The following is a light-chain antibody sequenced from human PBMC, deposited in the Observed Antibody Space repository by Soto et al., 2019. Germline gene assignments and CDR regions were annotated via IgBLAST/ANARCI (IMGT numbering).Light chain of an antibody. Sequence: SVLTQPPSVSAAPRQKVTISCSGSSSHIGKNYVSWYQQLPGTPPKLLIHENNKRPSGIPDRFSGSKSGTSATLGITGLQTGDEADYYCGTWDSSLGAVLFGGGTKVTVL. V-gene: IGLV1-51*02. J-gene: IGLJ2*01. CDR1: SSHIGKNY. CDR3: GTWDSSLGAVL. CDR2: ENN.